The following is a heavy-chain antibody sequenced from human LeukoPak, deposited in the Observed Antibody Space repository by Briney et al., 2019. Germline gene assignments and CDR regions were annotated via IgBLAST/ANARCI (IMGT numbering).Heavy chain of an antibody. D-gene: IGHD6-19*01. CDR1: GFTVSSNY. CDR2: IYSGGST. Sequence: GGSLRLSCAASGFTVSSNYMSWVRQAPGKWLEWVSVIYSGGSTYYADSVKGRFTISRDNSKNTLYLQMNSLRAEDTAVYYCARASVAALELYYFDYWGQGTLVTVYS. CDR3: ARASVAALELYYFDY. V-gene: IGHV3-66*01. J-gene: IGHJ4*02.